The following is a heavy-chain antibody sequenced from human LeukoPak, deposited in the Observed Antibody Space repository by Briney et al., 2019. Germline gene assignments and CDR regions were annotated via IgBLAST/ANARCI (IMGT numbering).Heavy chain of an antibody. D-gene: IGHD1-20*01. Sequence: GGSLRLSCAASGFTFSSYAMSWVRQAPGKGLEWVSAISGSGGSTYYADSVKGRFTISRDNSKNTLYLQVNSLRAEDTAVYYCARDWGNWINAFDIWGQGTVVTVSS. J-gene: IGHJ3*02. CDR3: ARDWGNWINAFDI. CDR1: GFTFSSYA. V-gene: IGHV3-23*01. CDR2: ISGSGGST.